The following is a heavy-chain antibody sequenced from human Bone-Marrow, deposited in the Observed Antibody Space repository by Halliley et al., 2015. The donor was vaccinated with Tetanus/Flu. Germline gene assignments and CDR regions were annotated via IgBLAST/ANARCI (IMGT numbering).Heavy chain of an antibody. CDR2: IHSSGGT. V-gene: IGHV4-59*01. J-gene: IGHJ4*02. D-gene: IGHD5-18*01. CDR3: ARETRRGNSYGYFEY. Sequence: IGYIHSSGGTKYNPSPKSGVTISIDTAKNQFSLKLSSVTAADTAVYYCARETRRGNSYGYFEYWGQGTLITVSS.